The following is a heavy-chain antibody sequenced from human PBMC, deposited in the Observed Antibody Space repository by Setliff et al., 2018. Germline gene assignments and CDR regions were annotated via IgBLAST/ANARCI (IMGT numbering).Heavy chain of an antibody. CDR1: GDSISSGNW. V-gene: IGHV4-4*02. Sequence: LSLPFSFSGDSISSGNWWSWVRQPPEKGLEWIGEINHSGNTNYNPSLKSRVTISVDNSTNQFSLKLNSVTAADTAVYYCASRNSDGGPEYFQHWGQGALVTVSS. CDR3: ASRNSDGGPEYFQH. J-gene: IGHJ1*01. D-gene: IGHD1-26*01. CDR2: INHSGNT.